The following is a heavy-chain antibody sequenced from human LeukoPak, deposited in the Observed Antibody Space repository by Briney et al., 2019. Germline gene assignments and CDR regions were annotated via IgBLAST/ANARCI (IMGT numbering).Heavy chain of an antibody. CDR3: PRELFDTTYCMDV. CDR1: GDSISSYI. V-gene: IGHV4-59*01. Sequence: PSETLSLTCFVSGDSISSYIWSCIRQPPGKGLEWIGYIYYSGSSNNNPSLKSRVTISVDTSKNQFSLKLSSVAAADTAVYYWPRELFDTTYCMDVWGQGTTVTVSS. J-gene: IGHJ6*02. D-gene: IGHD2-21*01. CDR2: IYYSGSS.